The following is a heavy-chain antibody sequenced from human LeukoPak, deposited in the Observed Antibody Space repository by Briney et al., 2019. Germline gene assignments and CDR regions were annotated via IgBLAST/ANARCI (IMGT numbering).Heavy chain of an antibody. J-gene: IGHJ4*02. V-gene: IGHV4-4*07. CDR3: ARLASSLKYDSSGYYFDY. Sequence: SETLSLTCTVSGGSISSNYWSWIRQPAGKGLEWIGRIYTSGSTNYNPSLKSRVTISVDTSKNQFSLKLSSVTAADTAVYYCARLASSLKYDSSGYYFDYWGQGTLVTVSS. CDR1: GGSISSNY. D-gene: IGHD3-22*01. CDR2: IYTSGST.